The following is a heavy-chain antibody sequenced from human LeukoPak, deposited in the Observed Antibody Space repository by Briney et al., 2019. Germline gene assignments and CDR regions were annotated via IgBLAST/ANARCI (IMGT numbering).Heavy chain of an antibody. CDR2: ISSSSNYI. Sequence: LSLYGAGYGFTFDSYSMNWLRQAPGKGLEWVSSISSSSNYIYNDDSVKGQVTIPRDNDKNPLNLQMNSLKAEDTAVYYCARDYLVVPAAMWWFDPWGQGTLVTVSS. V-gene: IGHV3-21*01. CDR1: GFTFDSYS. J-gene: IGHJ5*02. CDR3: ARDYLVVPAAMWWFDP. D-gene: IGHD2-2*01.